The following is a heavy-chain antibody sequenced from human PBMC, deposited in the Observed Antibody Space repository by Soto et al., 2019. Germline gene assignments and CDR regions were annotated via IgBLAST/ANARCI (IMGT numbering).Heavy chain of an antibody. CDR3: ARGRSEGYCSSTSCYPWDY. CDR2: IIPIFGTA. V-gene: IGHV1-69*13. J-gene: IGHJ4*02. D-gene: IGHD2-2*01. Sequence: SVKVSCKASGGTFSSYAISWVRQAPGQGLEWMGGIIPIFGTANYAQKFQGRVTITADESTSTAYMELSSLRSEDTAVYYCARGRSEGYCSSTSCYPWDYWGQGTLVTVSS. CDR1: GGTFSSYA.